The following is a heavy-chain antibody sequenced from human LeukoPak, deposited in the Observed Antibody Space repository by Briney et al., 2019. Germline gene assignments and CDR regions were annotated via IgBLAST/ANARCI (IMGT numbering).Heavy chain of an antibody. CDR2: IIPIFGTT. V-gene: IGHV1-69*05. CDR3: ASAYGSGSYYPRAFDY. D-gene: IGHD3-10*01. CDR1: GGTFSTYA. J-gene: IGHJ4*02. Sequence: GASVKVSCKAPGGTFSTYAISWVRQAPGQGLEWMAGIIPIFGTTNYARNFQGRVTISTDGSTNTAYMELSSLRSEDTAVYYCASAYGSGSYYPRAFDYWGQGTLVTVSS.